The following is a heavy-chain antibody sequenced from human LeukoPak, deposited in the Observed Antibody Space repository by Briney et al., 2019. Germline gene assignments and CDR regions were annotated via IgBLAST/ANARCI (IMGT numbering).Heavy chain of an antibody. J-gene: IGHJ4*02. CDR3: GREILEPGKTLEH. V-gene: IGHV3-30*04. CDR1: GLTFSSYA. Sequence: SLRLSCAASGLTFSSYAMHWVRQAPGKGLEWVAVISYDGSNKYYADSVKGRFTISRDNSKNTLYLQMNSLRAEDTAVYYCGREILEPGKTLEHWGQGTLVTVSS. CDR2: ISYDGSNK. D-gene: IGHD1-1*01.